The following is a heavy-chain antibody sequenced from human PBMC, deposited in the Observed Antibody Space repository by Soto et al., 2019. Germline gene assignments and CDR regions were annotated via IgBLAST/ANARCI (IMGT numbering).Heavy chain of an antibody. V-gene: IGHV4-61*01. J-gene: IGHJ5*02. Sequence: QVQLQESGPGLVKPSETLSLTCTVSGGSVSSGSYYWSWIRPPPGMGLEWIGYIYYSGSTNYNPSLKSRVTISVDTSKNQFSLKLSSVTAADTAVYYCARSPYDFWSGYPNNWFDPWGQGTLVTVSS. CDR1: GGSVSSGSYY. CDR2: IYYSGST. D-gene: IGHD3-3*01. CDR3: ARSPYDFWSGYPNNWFDP.